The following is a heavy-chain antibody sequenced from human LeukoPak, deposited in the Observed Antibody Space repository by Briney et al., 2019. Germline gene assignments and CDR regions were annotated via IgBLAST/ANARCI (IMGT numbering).Heavy chain of an antibody. Sequence: ASVKVSCKASGYTFTSYEISWVRQAPGQGLEWMGWISAYNGNTNYAQKLQGRVTMTTDTSTSTAYMELRSLRSDDTAVYYCARDFGAYYYDSSGYAVAFDIWGQGTMVTVSS. V-gene: IGHV1-18*01. CDR1: GYTFTSYE. J-gene: IGHJ3*02. CDR2: ISAYNGNT. CDR3: ARDFGAYYYDSSGYAVAFDI. D-gene: IGHD3-22*01.